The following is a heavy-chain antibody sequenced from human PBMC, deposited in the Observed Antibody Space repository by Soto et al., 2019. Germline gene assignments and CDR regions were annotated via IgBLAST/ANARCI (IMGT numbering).Heavy chain of an antibody. V-gene: IGHV4-4*07. CDR2: IYTSGST. Sequence: QVQLQESGPGLVKPSETLSLTCTVSGGSISSYYWSWIRQPAGKGLEWIGRIYTSGSTNYNPSLKSRVTMSVDMSKNQFSLKLSSVTAADTAVYYCARDKGYSSSWSEKYYFDYWGQGTLVTVSS. J-gene: IGHJ4*02. D-gene: IGHD6-13*01. CDR3: ARDKGYSSSWSEKYYFDY. CDR1: GGSISSYY.